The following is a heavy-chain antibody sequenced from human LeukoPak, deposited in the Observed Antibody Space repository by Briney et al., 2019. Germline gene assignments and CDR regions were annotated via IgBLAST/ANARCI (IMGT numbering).Heavy chain of an antibody. V-gene: IGHV1-2*02. J-gene: IGHJ4*02. CDR3: ARDSAMVRGVIYY. Sequence: GASVKVSCQASGCTLTCYYMHWVRPAPGQGLEWMGWINPNSGGTNYAQKFQGRVTITRDTSISTAYMELSRLRADDTAVYCCARDSAMVRGVIYYWGQGTLVTVSS. CDR1: GCTLTCYY. D-gene: IGHD3-10*01. CDR2: INPNSGGT.